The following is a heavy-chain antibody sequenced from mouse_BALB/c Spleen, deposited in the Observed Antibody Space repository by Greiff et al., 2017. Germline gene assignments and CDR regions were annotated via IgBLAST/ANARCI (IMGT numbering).Heavy chain of an antibody. Sequence: QVQLKESGPGLVAPSQSLSITCTVSGFSLTSYGVHWVRQPPGKGLEWLGVIWAGGSTNYNSALMSRLSISKDNSKSQVFLKMNSLQTDDTAMYYCARERDLFITTVVATDYAMDYWGQGTSVTVSS. CDR1: GFSLTSYG. CDR2: IWAGGST. V-gene: IGHV2-9*02. CDR3: ARERDLFITTVVATDYAMDY. J-gene: IGHJ4*01. D-gene: IGHD1-1*01.